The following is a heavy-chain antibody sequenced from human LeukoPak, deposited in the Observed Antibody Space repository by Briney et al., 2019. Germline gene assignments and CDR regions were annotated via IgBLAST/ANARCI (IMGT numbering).Heavy chain of an antibody. CDR3: ARRAVDNSYYYYMDV. J-gene: IGHJ6*03. D-gene: IGHD6-19*01. V-gene: IGHV1-8*03. Sequence: ASVKVSCKASGYSFTSYDINWVRQVTGQGLEWMGWMNPKSGNTGYAQKFQGRVTITRNTSISTAYMEVSSLRYEDTAVYYCARRAVDNSYYYYMDVWGKGTTVTVSS. CDR1: GYSFTSYD. CDR2: MNPKSGNT.